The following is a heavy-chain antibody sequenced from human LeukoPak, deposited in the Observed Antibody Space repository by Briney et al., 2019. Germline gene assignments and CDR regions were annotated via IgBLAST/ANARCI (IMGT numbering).Heavy chain of an antibody. Sequence: GGSLRLSCAASGLTFSSYGMHWVRQAPGKGLEWVAVIWYDGSNKYYADYVKGRFTISRDNSKNSLFVQMNSLRAEDTAVYFCAKSRSGSANWALQIFDNWGQGTLVTVSS. D-gene: IGHD1-1*01. CDR1: GLTFSSYG. CDR3: AKSRSGSANWALQIFDN. J-gene: IGHJ4*02. V-gene: IGHV3-33*06. CDR2: IWYDGSNK.